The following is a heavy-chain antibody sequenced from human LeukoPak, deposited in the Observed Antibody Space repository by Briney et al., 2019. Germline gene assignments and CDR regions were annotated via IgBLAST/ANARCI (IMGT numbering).Heavy chain of an antibody. V-gene: IGHV4-4*02. CDR2: IYHSGST. J-gene: IGHJ4*02. CDR3: ARNAGNSDVDY. Sequence: PSGTLSLTCAVSGGSITGSNWWTWVRPSPGKGPEWIGEIYHSGSTNYNPSLKSRVTISVDKSNNQFSLKLNSMTAADTAVYYCARNAGNSDVDYWGQGILVTVSS. CDR1: GGSITGSNW. D-gene: IGHD4-23*01.